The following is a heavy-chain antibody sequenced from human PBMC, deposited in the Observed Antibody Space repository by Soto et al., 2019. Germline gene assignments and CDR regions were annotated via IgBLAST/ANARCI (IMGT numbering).Heavy chain of an antibody. J-gene: IGHJ3*01. CDR2: ISDPGTGT. Sequence: VGSLRLSCAASGFTFGNYAMNWVCQAPGKGLEWISSISDPGTGTNYANSVKGRFSMSRYNSKLTLFLQMNRLRADVTAVYFCAKSLVTPPDAFDLWGRGTLVTVSS. D-gene: IGHD2-21*02. CDR1: GFTFGNYA. V-gene: IGHV3-23*01. CDR3: AKSLVTPPDAFDL.